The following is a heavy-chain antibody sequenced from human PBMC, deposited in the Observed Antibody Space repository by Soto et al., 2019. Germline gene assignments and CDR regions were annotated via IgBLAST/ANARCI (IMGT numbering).Heavy chain of an antibody. V-gene: IGHV4-34*01. Sequence: PSETLSLTCAVYGGSFSGYYWSWIRQPPGKGLEWIGEINHSGSTNYNPSLKSRVTISVDTSKNQFSLKLSSETAADTAVYYCARGAPVKRRSTQYYDYIWGSYRQFDYWGQGTLVTVSS. CDR2: INHSGST. CDR1: GGSFSGYY. CDR3: ARGAPVKRRSTQYYDYIWGSYRQFDY. D-gene: IGHD3-16*02. J-gene: IGHJ4*02.